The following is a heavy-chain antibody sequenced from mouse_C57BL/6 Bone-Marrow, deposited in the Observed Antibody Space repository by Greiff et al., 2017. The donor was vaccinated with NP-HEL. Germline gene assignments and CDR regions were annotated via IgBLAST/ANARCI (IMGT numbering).Heavy chain of an antibody. J-gene: IGHJ3*01. CDR2: IDPENGDT. Sequence: EVKVVESGAELVRPGASVKLSCTASGFNIKDDYMHWVKQRPEQGLEWIGWIDPENGDTEYASKFQGKATITADTSSNTAYLQLSSLTSEDTAVYYCTTLAGNSYWGQGTLVTVSA. CDR3: TTLAGNSY. CDR1: GFNIKDDY. V-gene: IGHV14-4*01. D-gene: IGHD2-1*01.